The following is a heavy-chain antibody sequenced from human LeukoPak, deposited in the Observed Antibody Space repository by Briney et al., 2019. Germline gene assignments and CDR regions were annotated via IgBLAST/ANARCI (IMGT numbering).Heavy chain of an antibody. CDR1: GGTFSSYA. CDR2: IIPIFCTA. D-gene: IGHD3-10*01. Sequence: GAAVKVSCKGSGGTFSSYAISWGRQAPGQRLEWMGRIIPIFCTANYAQKFQGRVTLTTGESTRTAYLRLGSLPYEDTSVAYCGTANYAETFKGRVTITTDESTSKAYMELSSLRSEDTAVYYCARSGEDTAMVIGAYFDYWGQGTLVTVSS. CDR3: GTANYAETFKGRVTITTDESTSKAYMELSSLRSEDTAVYYCARSGEDTAMVIGAYFDY. J-gene: IGHJ4*02. V-gene: IGHV1-69*05.